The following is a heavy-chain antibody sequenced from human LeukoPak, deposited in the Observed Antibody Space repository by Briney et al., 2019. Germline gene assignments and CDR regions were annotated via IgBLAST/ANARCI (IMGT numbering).Heavy chain of an antibody. CDR3: ARVRGSGWSGFDY. V-gene: IGHV3-21*01. D-gene: IGHD6-19*01. CDR1: GFTFSSYS. J-gene: IGHJ4*02. Sequence: PGGSLRLPCAASGFTFSSYSMNWVRQAPGKGLEWVSSISSSSSYIYYADSVKGRFTISRDNAKNSLYLQMNSLRAEDTAVYYCARVRGSGWSGFDYWGQGTLVTVSS. CDR2: ISSSSSYI.